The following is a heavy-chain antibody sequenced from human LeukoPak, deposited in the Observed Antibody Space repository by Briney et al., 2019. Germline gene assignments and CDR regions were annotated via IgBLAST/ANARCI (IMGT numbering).Heavy chain of an antibody. D-gene: IGHD6-6*01. CDR2: ISGSSSYI. CDR1: GFTFSSYS. J-gene: IGHJ4*02. V-gene: IGHV3-21*01. CDR3: ARDRSSSSSDFDY. Sequence: SGGSLRLSCAASGFTFSSYSMNWVRQAPGKGLEWVSSISGSSSYIYYADSVKGRFTISRDNAKNSLYLQMNSLRAEDTAVYYCARDRSSSSSDFDYWGQGTLVTVSS.